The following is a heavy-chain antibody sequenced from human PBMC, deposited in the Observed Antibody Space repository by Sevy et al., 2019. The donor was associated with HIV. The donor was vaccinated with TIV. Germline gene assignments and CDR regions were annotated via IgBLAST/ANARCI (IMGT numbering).Heavy chain of an antibody. J-gene: IGHJ4*02. V-gene: IGHV3-30*04. CDR3: ARDPTFSSDTRGYYPFDS. CDR1: GFIFSNYA. D-gene: IGHD3-22*01. Sequence: GGSLRLSCAASGFIFSNYAIHWVRRAPGKWLEWVAVISYDGSNKHYAASVKGRFTISRDNSRNTLFLQMNSLSLDDTAVYYCARDPTFSSDTRGYYPFDSWGQGTLVTVSS. CDR2: ISYDGSNK.